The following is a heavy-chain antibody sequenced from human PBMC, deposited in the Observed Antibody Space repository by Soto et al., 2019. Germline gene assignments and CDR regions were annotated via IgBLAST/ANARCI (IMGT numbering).Heavy chain of an antibody. J-gene: IGHJ4*02. Sequence: PGGSLRLSCAASGFTFSNAWMSWVRQAPGKGLEWVGRIKSKTDGGTTDYAAPVKGRFTISRDDSKNTLYLQMNSLKTEDTAVYYCTTSWDSGYDFDYWGQGTLVTVSS. D-gene: IGHD5-12*01. V-gene: IGHV3-15*01. CDR2: IKSKTDGGTT. CDR3: TTSWDSGYDFDY. CDR1: GFTFSNAW.